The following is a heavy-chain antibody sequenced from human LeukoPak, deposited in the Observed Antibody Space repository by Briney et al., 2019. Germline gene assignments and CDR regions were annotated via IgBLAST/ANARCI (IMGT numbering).Heavy chain of an antibody. V-gene: IGHV1-69*05. CDR1: GGTFSSYA. D-gene: IGHD6-13*01. CDR2: IIPIFGTA. CDR3: ARLIAAAGTHYFDY. J-gene: IGHJ4*02. Sequence: ASVKVSCKASGGTFSSYAISWVRQAPGQGLEWMGGIIPIFGTANYAQKFQGRVTITTDESTSTAYMELSSLRSEDTAVYYCARLIAAAGTHYFDYWGQGTLVTVPS.